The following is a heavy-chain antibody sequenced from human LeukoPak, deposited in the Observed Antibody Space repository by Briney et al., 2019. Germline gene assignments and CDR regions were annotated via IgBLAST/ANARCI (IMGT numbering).Heavy chain of an antibody. Sequence: GGSLRLSCAASGFTFDDYAMPWVRQAPGKGLEWVSGISWNSGSIGYADSVKGRFTISRDNAKNSPYLQMNSLRAEDTALYYCAKDSSGSYFSSRFDYWGQGTLVTVSS. J-gene: IGHJ4*02. CDR2: ISWNSGSI. CDR1: GFTFDDYA. CDR3: AKDSSGSYFSSRFDY. V-gene: IGHV3-9*01. D-gene: IGHD1-26*01.